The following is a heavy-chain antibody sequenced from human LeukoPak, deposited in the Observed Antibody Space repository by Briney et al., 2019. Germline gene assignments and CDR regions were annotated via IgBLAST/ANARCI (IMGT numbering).Heavy chain of an antibody. J-gene: IGHJ4*02. CDR1: GGSFSGYY. Sequence: SETLSLTCAVYGGSFSGYYWSWIRQPPGKGLEWIGEINHGGSTNYNPSLKSRVTISVDTSKNQFSLKLSSVTAADTAVYYCARDSYDSSGYYQGVDYWGQGTLVTVSS. CDR2: INHGGST. CDR3: ARDSYDSSGYYQGVDY. D-gene: IGHD3-22*01. V-gene: IGHV4-34*01.